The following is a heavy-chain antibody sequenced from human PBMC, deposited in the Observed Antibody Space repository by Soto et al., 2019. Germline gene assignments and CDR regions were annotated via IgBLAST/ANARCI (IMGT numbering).Heavy chain of an antibody. Sequence: GGSLRLSCAASAFSFSDYYMSWIRQAPGKGLEWVSYISGSGSTMYYADSVRGRFTISRDNAKNSLYLQMNSLRVEDTAVYYCARAPVYNWNYFRFDPWGQGTLVTVSS. CDR3: ARAPVYNWNYFRFDP. CDR2: ISGSGSTM. J-gene: IGHJ5*02. D-gene: IGHD1-7*01. V-gene: IGHV3-11*01. CDR1: AFSFSDYY.